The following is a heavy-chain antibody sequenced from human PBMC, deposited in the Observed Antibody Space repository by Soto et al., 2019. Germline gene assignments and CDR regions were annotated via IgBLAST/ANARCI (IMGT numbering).Heavy chain of an antibody. J-gene: IGHJ4*02. Sequence: PGGSLRLSCAASGFTFNNYAMNWVRQAPAKGLEWVATISGTGGSTYYADSVKGRSTISRDNAKNSLYLQMNSLRAEDTAVYYCARVLSPYYFDYWGQGTLVTVSS. D-gene: IGHD2-2*01. CDR2: ISGTGGST. CDR1: GFTFNNYA. V-gene: IGHV3-23*01. CDR3: ARVLSPYYFDY.